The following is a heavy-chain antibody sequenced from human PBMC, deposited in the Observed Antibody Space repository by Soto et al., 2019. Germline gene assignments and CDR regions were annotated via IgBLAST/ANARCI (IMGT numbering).Heavy chain of an antibody. Sequence: GASVKVSCKASGYTFTNYYVQWVRQAPGQGLEWMGVIHPDGGHTTYSQKFQGRVTMTRDTFTSTIYMELSSLRSEDTAVYYCARGDNDYWGQGTLVTVSS. CDR2: IHPDGGHT. J-gene: IGHJ4*02. CDR3: ARGDNDY. CDR1: GYTFTNYY. V-gene: IGHV1-46*01.